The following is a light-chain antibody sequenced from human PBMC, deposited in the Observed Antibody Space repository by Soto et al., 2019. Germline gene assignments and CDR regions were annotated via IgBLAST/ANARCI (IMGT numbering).Light chain of an antibody. CDR1: QRITTY. Sequence: IQMTQSPSSLSASVGDRVTITCRASQRITTYLNWYQQKPGKAPKLLISTAATLQGGVPSRFSGSGSGTDFTLTITTPQPEDFATYFCQQSYSTPYTFGQGTKLEIK. CDR3: QQSYSTPYT. CDR2: TAA. J-gene: IGKJ2*01. V-gene: IGKV1-39*01.